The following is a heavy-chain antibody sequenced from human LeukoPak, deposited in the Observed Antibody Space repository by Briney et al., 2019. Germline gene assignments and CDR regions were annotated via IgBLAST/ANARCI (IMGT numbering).Heavy chain of an antibody. J-gene: IGHJ4*01. V-gene: IGHV3-30*18. CDR1: GFPYCRYG. CDR2: ISFEGSNQ. D-gene: IGHD2-15*01. CDR3: ANDLGHCSVGICYYFVY. Sequence: PGGSLRLLCAAWGFPYCRYGIHWPRQAPGRGLEGVAVISFEGSNQYYADSVKGRFTISRDNSKNTLFLQMNSLRAEDRAVYYWANDLGHCSVGICYYFVYWGHGTLVTVSS.